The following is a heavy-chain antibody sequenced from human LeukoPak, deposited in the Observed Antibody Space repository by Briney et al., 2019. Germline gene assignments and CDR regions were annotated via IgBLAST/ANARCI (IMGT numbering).Heavy chain of an antibody. CDR2: IYYSGST. D-gene: IGHD2-2*03. V-gene: IGHV4-59*01. Sequence: PSETLSLTCTVSGGSISSYYWSWIRQPPGKGLEWIGYIYYSGSTNYNPSLKSRVTISVDTSKNQFSLKLSSVTAADTAVYYCARAYGYCSSTSCLYYYYGMDVWGQGTTVTVSS. CDR3: ARAYGYCSSTSCLYYYYGMDV. CDR1: GGSISSYY. J-gene: IGHJ6*02.